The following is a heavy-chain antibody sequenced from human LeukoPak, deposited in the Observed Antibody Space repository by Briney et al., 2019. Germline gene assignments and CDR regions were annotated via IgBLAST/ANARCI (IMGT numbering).Heavy chain of an antibody. D-gene: IGHD3-10*01. V-gene: IGHV3-48*01. CDR2: ISSGSTTI. Sequence: GGSLRLSCAASGFTFTKYSMRWVRQTPGKGLEWVSYISSGSTTIYYTDSVKGRFTISRDNAKNSLYLQMNSLRAEDTAVYYCARRESTTMVRGGVDYWGQGTLVTVSS. CDR3: ARRESTTMVRGGVDY. CDR1: GFTFTKYS. J-gene: IGHJ4*02.